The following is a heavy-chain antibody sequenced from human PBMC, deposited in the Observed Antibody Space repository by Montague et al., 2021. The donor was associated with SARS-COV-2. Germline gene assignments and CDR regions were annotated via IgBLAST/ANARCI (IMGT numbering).Heavy chain of an antibody. V-gene: IGHV4-4*07. Sequence: ETLSLTCNVSGGSMNLYYWTWVRQPAGKGLEWIGRFYPSGSTNFNPYLQSRVSMSVDMSKNQFSLILTSVTAADTAIYYCARGLIREDHGLDVWGQGTTVSVSS. J-gene: IGHJ6*02. CDR1: GGSMNLYY. D-gene: IGHD3-10*01. CDR3: ARGLIREDHGLDV. CDR2: FYPSGST.